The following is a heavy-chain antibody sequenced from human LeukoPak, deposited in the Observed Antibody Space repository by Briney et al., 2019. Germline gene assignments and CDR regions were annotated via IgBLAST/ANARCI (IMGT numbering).Heavy chain of an antibody. J-gene: IGHJ4*02. Sequence: GGSLRLSCAASGFTFSSYSMNWVRQAPGKGLEWVAFIRYDGSNKYYADSVKGRFTISRDNSKNTLYLQMNSLRAEDTAVYYCAKVSAGYYGSGSYDYYFDYWGQGTLVTVSS. CDR2: IRYDGSNK. CDR1: GFTFSSYS. CDR3: AKVSAGYYGSGSYDYYFDY. D-gene: IGHD3-10*01. V-gene: IGHV3-30*02.